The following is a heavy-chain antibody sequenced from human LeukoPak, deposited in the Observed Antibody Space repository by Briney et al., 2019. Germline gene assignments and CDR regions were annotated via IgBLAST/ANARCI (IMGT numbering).Heavy chain of an antibody. Sequence: SETLSLTCTVSGGSISSTFYYWGWIRQPPGKGLEWIGSINYSGSTYYNPSLKSRVTISVDTSKNQFSLKLSSMTAADTAVYYCARGSGYYGEDFEYWGQGTLVTVSS. CDR2: INYSGST. CDR3: ARGSGYYGEDFEY. J-gene: IGHJ4*02. V-gene: IGHV4-39*01. D-gene: IGHD3-22*01. CDR1: GGSISSTFYY.